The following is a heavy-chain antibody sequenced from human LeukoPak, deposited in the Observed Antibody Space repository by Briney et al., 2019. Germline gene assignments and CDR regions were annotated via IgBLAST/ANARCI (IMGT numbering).Heavy chain of an antibody. J-gene: IGHJ4*02. CDR3: AKDVEYSGSGSYGDNHFDY. V-gene: IGHV3-23*01. D-gene: IGHD3-10*01. CDR1: GFTFSSYA. Sequence: WGSLRLSCAASGFTFSSYAMSWVRQAPGKGLGWVSAISGSGGSTYYADSVKGRFSISRDNSKNTLYLQMNSLRAEDTAVYYCAKDVEYSGSGSYGDNHFDYWGQGTLVTVSS. CDR2: ISGSGGST.